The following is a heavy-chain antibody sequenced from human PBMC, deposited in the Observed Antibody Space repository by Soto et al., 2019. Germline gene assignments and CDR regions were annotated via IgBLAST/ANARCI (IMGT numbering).Heavy chain of an antibody. CDR2: ISSSSSTI. D-gene: IGHD5-12*01. J-gene: IGHJ6*02. CDR1: GFTFSSYS. CDR3: ARNSGYDEEIPYYYGMDV. Sequence: ESGGGLVQPGGSLRLSCAASGFTFSSYSMNWVRQAPGKGLEWVSYISSSSSTIYYADSVKGRFTISRDNAKNSLYLQMNSLRDEDTAVYYCARNSGYDEEIPYYYGMDVWGQGTTVTVSS. V-gene: IGHV3-48*02.